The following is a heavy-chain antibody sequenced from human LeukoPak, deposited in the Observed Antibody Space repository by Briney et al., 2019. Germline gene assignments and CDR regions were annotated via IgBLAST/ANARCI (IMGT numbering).Heavy chain of an antibody. V-gene: IGHV4-4*02. CDR3: VRGRYSSGWFKDKNWFDP. J-gene: IGHJ5*02. Sequence: SETLSLTCAVSGGSIISSNWWSWVRQPPGEGLEWIGEVHHTGSTNYNPSLKSRATISVDTSKNQFSLKLSSVTAADTAVYYCVRGRYSSGWFKDKNWFDPWGQGIPVTVSS. CDR2: VHHTGST. D-gene: IGHD6-19*01. CDR1: GGSIISSNW.